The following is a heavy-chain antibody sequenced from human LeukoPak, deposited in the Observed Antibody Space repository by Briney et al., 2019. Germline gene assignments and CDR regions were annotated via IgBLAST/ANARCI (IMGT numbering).Heavy chain of an antibody. J-gene: IGHJ4*02. V-gene: IGHV3-64D*06. CDR3: VKDPCSSTSCYAGIDY. Sequence: PGGSLRLSCAASGFTFSSYAMHWVRQAPGKGLEYVSAISSNGGSTYYADSVKGRFTISRDNSKNTLYLQMSSLRAEDTAVYYCVKDPCSSTSCYAGIDYWGQGTLVTVSS. D-gene: IGHD2-2*01. CDR1: GFTFSSYA. CDR2: ISSNGGST.